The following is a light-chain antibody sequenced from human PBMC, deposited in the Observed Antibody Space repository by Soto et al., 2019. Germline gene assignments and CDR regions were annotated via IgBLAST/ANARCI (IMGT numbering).Light chain of an antibody. CDR1: QNILSN. J-gene: IGKJ5*01. Sequence: EIVITQSPATLSVSPGERATLSCRASQNILSNLAWYQQKPGQAPRLLIYGASTRATGIPARFSGSGSGTEFTLTISRLKSEDLEIYYCQQYNNWPITFGQGTRLEIK. CDR2: GAS. CDR3: QQYNNWPIT. V-gene: IGKV3-15*01.